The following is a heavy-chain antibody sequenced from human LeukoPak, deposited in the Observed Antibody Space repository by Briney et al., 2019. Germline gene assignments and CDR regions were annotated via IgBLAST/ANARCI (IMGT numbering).Heavy chain of an antibody. CDR2: ISGSGGGT. D-gene: IGHD6-19*01. V-gene: IGHV3-23*01. CDR3: AKDFLQDSSGNYYYGMDV. CDR1: GFTFSSYA. J-gene: IGHJ6*02. Sequence: PGGSLRLSCAASGFTFSSYAMSWVRQAPGKGLEWVSAISGSGGGTYYADSVKGRFTISRDNSKNTLYLQMNSLRAEDTAVYYCAKDFLQDSSGNYYYGMDVWGQGTTVTVSS.